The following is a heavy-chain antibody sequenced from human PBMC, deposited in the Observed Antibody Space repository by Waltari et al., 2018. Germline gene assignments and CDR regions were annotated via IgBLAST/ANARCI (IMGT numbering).Heavy chain of an antibody. J-gene: IGHJ3*02. CDR3: AGIGSDAFDI. D-gene: IGHD1-26*01. Sequence: GGGLVQPGGSLRLSCAASGFTFSSYEMNWVRQAPGKGLEWVSYISSSGSTIYYADSVKGRFTISRDNAKNSLYLQMNSLRAEDTAVYYCAGIGSDAFDIWGQGTMVTVSS. CDR2: ISSSGSTI. CDR1: GFTFSSYE. V-gene: IGHV3-48*03.